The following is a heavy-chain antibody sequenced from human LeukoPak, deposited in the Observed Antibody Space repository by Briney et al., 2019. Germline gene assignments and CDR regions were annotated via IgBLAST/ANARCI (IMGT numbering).Heavy chain of an antibody. CDR2: IYYSGST. J-gene: IGHJ4*02. CDR1: GGSISSGDYY. V-gene: IGHV4-30-4*01. CDR3: ARAWSGGDCYFGY. Sequence: SQTLSLTCTVSGGSISSGDYYWSWIRQPPGKGLEWIGYIYYSGSTYYNPSLKSRVAISVDTSKNQFSLKLSSVTAADTAVYYCARAWSGGDCYFGYWGQGTLVTVSS. D-gene: IGHD2-21*02.